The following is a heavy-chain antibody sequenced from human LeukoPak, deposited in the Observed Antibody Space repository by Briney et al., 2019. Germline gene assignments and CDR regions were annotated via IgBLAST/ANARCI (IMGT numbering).Heavy chain of an antibody. CDR2: IIPIFGTA. V-gene: IGHV1-69*06. J-gene: IGHJ5*02. CDR3: ARHFPTVTTRAWFDP. CDR1: GGTFSSYA. Sequence: ASVKVSCKASGGTFSSYAISWVRQAPGQGLEWMGGIIPIFGTANYAQKFQGRVTITADKSTSTAYMELSSLRSEDTAVYYCARHFPTVTTRAWFDPWGQGTLVTVSS. D-gene: IGHD4-17*01.